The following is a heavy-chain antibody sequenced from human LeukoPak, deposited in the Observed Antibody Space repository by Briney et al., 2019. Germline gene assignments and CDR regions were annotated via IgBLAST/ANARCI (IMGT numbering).Heavy chain of an antibody. Sequence: EGSLRLSCAASGFTFSSYAMSWVRQAPGKGLEWVSAISGSGGSTYYADSVKGRFTISRDNSKNTLYLQMNSLRAEDTAVYYCARDSNSLRYGQEDVWGQGTTVTVSS. V-gene: IGHV3-23*01. CDR1: GFTFSSYA. CDR3: ARDSNSLRYGQEDV. D-gene: IGHD4-17*01. J-gene: IGHJ6*02. CDR2: ISGSGGST.